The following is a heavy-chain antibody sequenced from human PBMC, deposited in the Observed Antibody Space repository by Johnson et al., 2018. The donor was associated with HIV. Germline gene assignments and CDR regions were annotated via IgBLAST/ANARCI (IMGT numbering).Heavy chain of an antibody. D-gene: IGHD3-10*01. CDR3: ARDRFGSGRPNAFAL. J-gene: IGHJ3*01. CDR2: TSYDEIKK. V-gene: IGHV3-30*04. CDR1: GFIFSDYA. Sequence: QMLLVESGGGLIQPGRSLRLSCAASGFIFSDYAMHWVRLAPGKGLEWVAVTSYDEIKKNYADSVKGRVTISRDNSKNTLYLQMNSLRIEDTAVYYCARDRFGSGRPNAFALWGQVTMVTVSS.